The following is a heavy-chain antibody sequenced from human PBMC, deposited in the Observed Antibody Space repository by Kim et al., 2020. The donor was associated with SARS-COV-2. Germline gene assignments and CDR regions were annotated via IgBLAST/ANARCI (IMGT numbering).Heavy chain of an antibody. V-gene: IGHV3-33*01. Sequence: YADSVKGRFTISRDNSKNTLYLQMNSLRAEDTAVYYCARTLVFSGYYGMDVWGQGTTVTVSS. J-gene: IGHJ6*02. D-gene: IGHD3-10*01. CDR3: ARTLVFSGYYGMDV.